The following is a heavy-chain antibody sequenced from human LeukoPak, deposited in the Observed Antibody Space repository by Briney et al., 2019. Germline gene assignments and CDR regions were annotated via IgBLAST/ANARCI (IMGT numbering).Heavy chain of an antibody. Sequence: GGTLRLSCAASGFTLSKYGMNWVRQAPGKGLEWVSGISGSGNSTYYADSVKGRFTISRDNSKNTLYLQMNSLRAEDTAVYYCARMGSGTSDYWGQGTLVTVSS. CDR3: ARMGSGTSDY. V-gene: IGHV3-23*01. D-gene: IGHD3-10*01. J-gene: IGHJ4*02. CDR2: ISGSGNST. CDR1: GFTLSKYG.